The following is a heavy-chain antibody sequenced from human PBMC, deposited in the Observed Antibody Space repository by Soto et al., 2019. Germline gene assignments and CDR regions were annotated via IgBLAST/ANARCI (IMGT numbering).Heavy chain of an antibody. V-gene: IGHV3-48*01. CDR2: IRTSSSTI. Sequence: EVQLVESGGGLVQPGGSLTLSCTASGFTFSSYTMNWVRQAPGKGPEWLSYIRTSSSTIYYADSVKGRFTISRDNAKNSLYLQMNSLRSEDTALYYCARAAMGLAVPGYYYYYGLDVWGQGTTVTVSS. D-gene: IGHD6-19*01. J-gene: IGHJ6*02. CDR1: GFTFSSYT. CDR3: ARAAMGLAVPGYYYYYGLDV.